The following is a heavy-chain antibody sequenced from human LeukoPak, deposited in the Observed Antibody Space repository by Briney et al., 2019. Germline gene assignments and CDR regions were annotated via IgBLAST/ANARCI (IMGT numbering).Heavy chain of an antibody. CDR2: IYYSGST. V-gene: IGHV4-31*03. Sequence: PSETLSLTCTVSGGSISSGGYYWSWSRQHPGKGLEWIGYIYYSGSTYYNPSLKSRVTISVDTSKNQFSLKLSSVTAADTAVYYCARNPDYYDSSGYYYHWFDPWGQGTLVTVSS. CDR1: GGSISSGGYY. D-gene: IGHD3-22*01. J-gene: IGHJ5*02. CDR3: ARNPDYYDSSGYYYHWFDP.